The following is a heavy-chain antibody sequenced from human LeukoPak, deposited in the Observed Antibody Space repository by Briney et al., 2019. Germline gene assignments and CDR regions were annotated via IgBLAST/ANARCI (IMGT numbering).Heavy chain of an antibody. CDR2: INQDGSEK. J-gene: IGHJ5*02. V-gene: IGHV3-7*01. D-gene: IGHD6-13*01. Sequence: GGALRLSCAASGFTFSSYWMSWVRQAPGKGLEGVADINQDGSEKYYVDSVKGRFTISRDNAKNSLYLQMNSLRAEDTAVYYCARLRGSSSHGDWFDPWGQGTLVTVSS. CDR1: GFTFSSYW. CDR3: ARLRGSSSHGDWFDP.